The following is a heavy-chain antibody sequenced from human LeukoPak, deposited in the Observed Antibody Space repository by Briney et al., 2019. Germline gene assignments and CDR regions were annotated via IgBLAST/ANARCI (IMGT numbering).Heavy chain of an antibody. CDR2: ISSDGSNQ. J-gene: IGHJ3*02. CDR3: ASQPTVTTGVAFDI. CDR1: GFTFSSYA. V-gene: IGHV3-33*05. Sequence: GGSLRLSCAASGFTFSSYAMHWVRQAPGKGLECLAIISSDGSNQYYADSVKGRFTISRDNSKNTLYLQMNSLRAEDTAVYYCASQPTVTTGVAFDIWGQGTMVTVSS. D-gene: IGHD4-17*01.